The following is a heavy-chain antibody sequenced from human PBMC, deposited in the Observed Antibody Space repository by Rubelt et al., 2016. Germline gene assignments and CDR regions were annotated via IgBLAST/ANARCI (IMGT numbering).Heavy chain of an antibody. V-gene: IGHV4-38-2*02. CDR3: ARPTGASSASGSFLV. J-gene: IGHJ4*02. CDR1: GYSINNGYY. CDR2: FFHDGST. Sequence: QVQLQESGPGLVKPSETLSPTCTVSGYSINNGYYWGWIRQPPGQGLEWIASFFHDGSTKYNPSLKSRVTISKDGSKNQFSLNLSSVTAADTAVYYCARPTGASSASGSFLVWGQGTLVTVSS. D-gene: IGHD3-10*01.